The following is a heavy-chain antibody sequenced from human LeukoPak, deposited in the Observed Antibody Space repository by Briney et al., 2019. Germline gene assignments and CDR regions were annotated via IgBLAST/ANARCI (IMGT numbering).Heavy chain of an antibody. CDR1: GFTFSSYA. Sequence: PGASLRLSCAASGFTFSSYAMSWVRQAPGKGLEWVSAISGSGGSTYYADSVKGRFTISRDNSKNTLYLQMNSLRAEDTAVYYCAKDHAPSSGSFDHWGQGTLVTVSS. CDR3: AKDHAPSSGSFDH. V-gene: IGHV3-23*01. CDR2: ISGSGGST. D-gene: IGHD6-19*01. J-gene: IGHJ4*02.